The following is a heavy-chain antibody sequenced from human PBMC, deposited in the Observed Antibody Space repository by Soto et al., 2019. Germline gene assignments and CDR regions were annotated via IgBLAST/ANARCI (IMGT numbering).Heavy chain of an antibody. CDR3: ARDEASGSYTTGPYDY. Sequence: GGSLRLSCAAPGFTFSSYEMNWVRQAPGKGLEWVSYISSSGSTIYYADSVKGRFTISRDNAKNSLYLQMNSLRAEDTAVYYCARDEASGSYTTGPYDYWGQGTLVTVSS. J-gene: IGHJ4*02. D-gene: IGHD1-26*01. CDR2: ISSSGSTI. CDR1: GFTFSSYE. V-gene: IGHV3-48*03.